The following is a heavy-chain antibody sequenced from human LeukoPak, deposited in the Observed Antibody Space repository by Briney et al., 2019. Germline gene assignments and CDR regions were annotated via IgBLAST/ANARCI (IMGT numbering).Heavy chain of an antibody. CDR3: ARAERGYSYGYLPWGFDP. D-gene: IGHD5-18*01. CDR1: GGSISSSSYY. J-gene: IGHJ5*02. V-gene: IGHV4-39*01. Sequence: SETLSLTCTVSGGSISSSSYYWGWIRQPPGKGLEWIGSIYYSGSTYYNPSLKSRVTISVDTSKNQFSLKLSSVTAAGTAVYYCARAERGYSYGYLPWGFDPWGQGTLVTVSS. CDR2: IYYSGST.